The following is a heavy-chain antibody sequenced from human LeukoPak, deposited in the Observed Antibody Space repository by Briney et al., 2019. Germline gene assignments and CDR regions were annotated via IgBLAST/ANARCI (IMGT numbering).Heavy chain of an antibody. CDR3: AREGPLNYYDSTRLGH. V-gene: IGHV1-69*04. CDR2: IIPALAVS. D-gene: IGHD3-22*01. Sequence: SVKVSCKASGGAFSTYALTWVRQAPGHGLEWVGRIIPALAVSHYAQKLQGRVTTTTDTSTSTAYMELRSLRSDDTAVYYCAREGPLNYYDSTRLGHWGQGTLVTVSS. CDR1: GGAFSTYA. J-gene: IGHJ4*02.